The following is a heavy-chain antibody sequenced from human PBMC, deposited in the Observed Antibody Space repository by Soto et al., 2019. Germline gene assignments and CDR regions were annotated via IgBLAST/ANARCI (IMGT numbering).Heavy chain of an antibody. CDR1: GGTFSSYT. CDR2: IIPILGIA. CDR3: ARELGISSYYYYYMDV. Sequence: SVKVSCKASGGTFSSYTISWVRQAPGQGLEWMGRIIPILGIANYAQKFQGRVTITADKSTSTAYMELSSLRSEDTAVYYCARELGISSYYYYYMDVWGKGTTDTVSS. D-gene: IGHD7-27*01. J-gene: IGHJ6*03. V-gene: IGHV1-69*04.